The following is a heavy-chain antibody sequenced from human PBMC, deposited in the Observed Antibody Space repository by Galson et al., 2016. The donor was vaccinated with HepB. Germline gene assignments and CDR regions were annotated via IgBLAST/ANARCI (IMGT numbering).Heavy chain of an antibody. V-gene: IGHV4-59*01. J-gene: IGHJ4*02. Sequence: SETLSLTCTVSGGSISSYYWSWIRQPPGKGLEWIGYIYYGGRTDYTPSLKSRVSISVDTSKNQFYLHLGSVTAADTAVYYCARDRDSSSYYSLDYWGQGTLVTVSS. CDR2: IYYGGRT. D-gene: IGHD3-22*01. CDR1: GGSISSYY. CDR3: ARDRDSSSYYSLDY.